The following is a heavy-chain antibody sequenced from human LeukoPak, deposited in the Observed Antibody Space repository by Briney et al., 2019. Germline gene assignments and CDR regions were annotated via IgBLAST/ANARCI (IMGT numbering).Heavy chain of an antibody. V-gene: IGHV3-9*01. J-gene: IGHJ5*02. CDR2: ISWNSGSI. CDR3: AKDIYPNLKQTENWFDP. CDR1: GFTFDDYA. Sequence: PGGSLRLSCAASGFTFDDYAMHWVRQAPAKGLEWVSGISWNSGSIGYADSVKGRFTISRDNAKNSLYLQMNSLRAEDTALYYCAKDIYPNLKQTENWFDPWGQGTLVTVSS. D-gene: IGHD2-2*02.